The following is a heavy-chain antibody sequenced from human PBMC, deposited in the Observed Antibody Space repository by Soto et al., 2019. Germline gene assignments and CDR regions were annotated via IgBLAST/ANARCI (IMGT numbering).Heavy chain of an antibody. D-gene: IGHD6-13*01. Sequence: GGSLRLSCAASGFTFSSYAMSWVRQAPGKGLEWVSAISGSGGSTYYADSVKGRFTISRDNSKNTLYLQMNSLRAEDTAVYYCAKDNKQQLVSPEKYNWFDPWGQGTLVTVSS. J-gene: IGHJ5*02. CDR2: ISGSGGST. CDR1: GFTFSSYA. V-gene: IGHV3-23*01. CDR3: AKDNKQQLVSPEKYNWFDP.